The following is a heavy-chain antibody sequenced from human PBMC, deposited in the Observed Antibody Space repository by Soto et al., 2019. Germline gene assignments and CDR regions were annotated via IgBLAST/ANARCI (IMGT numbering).Heavy chain of an antibody. D-gene: IGHD2-2*01. CDR1: GFTVSNPY. J-gene: IGHJ5*02. CDR2: IYTAGGT. CDR3: ARALPVAKGGFDP. V-gene: IGHV3-53*02. Sequence: EVQLVETGGGLIQPGGSLRLSCAASGFTVSNPYMTWVRQPPGKGLECVSVIYTAGGTNYADSVKGRFIISRDNSKNTLYPQMNSLRAEDTAVNYCARALPVAKGGFDPWGQGTLVTVSS.